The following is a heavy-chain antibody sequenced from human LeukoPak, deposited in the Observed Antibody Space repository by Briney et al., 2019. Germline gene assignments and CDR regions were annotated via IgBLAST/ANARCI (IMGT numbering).Heavy chain of an antibody. Sequence: SETLSLTCTVSGGSISSSSYYWGWIRQPPGKGLEWIGSIYYSGSTYYNPSLKSRVTISVDTSKNQFSLKLSSVTAADTAVYYCARGTLEEILDYWGQGTLVTVSS. V-gene: IGHV4-39*01. J-gene: IGHJ4*02. CDR3: ARGTLEEILDY. CDR1: GGSISSSSYY. CDR2: IYYSGST. D-gene: IGHD1-1*01.